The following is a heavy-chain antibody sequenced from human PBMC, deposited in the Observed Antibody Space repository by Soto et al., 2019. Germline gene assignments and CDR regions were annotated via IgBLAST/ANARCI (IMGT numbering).Heavy chain of an antibody. CDR2: ISPYTGNT. CDR1: GYIFVNYV. Sequence: QVQLVQSGDEVKKPGASVKVSCKASGYIFVNYVIAWVRQAPRQGLEWIGWISPYTGNTHSASKVQGRLTMTTDTSTSTAYMHLGSLTSDDTAVYYCVMVDNYITPTPQDVWAQGTTVTVSS. CDR3: VMVDNYITPTPQDV. D-gene: IGHD5-12*01. V-gene: IGHV1-18*01. J-gene: IGHJ6*02.